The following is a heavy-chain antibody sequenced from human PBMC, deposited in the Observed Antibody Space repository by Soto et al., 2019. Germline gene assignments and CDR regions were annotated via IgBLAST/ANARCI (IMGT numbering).Heavy chain of an antibody. Sequence: PSETLSLTCAVYGGSFSGYYWSWIRQPPGKGLEWIGEINHSGSTNYNPSLKSRVTISVDTSKNQFSLKLSSVTAADTAVYYCARANRDFWSGYYAPYYYYYMDVWGKGTTVT. CDR2: INHSGST. CDR1: GGSFSGYY. D-gene: IGHD3-3*01. J-gene: IGHJ6*03. V-gene: IGHV4-34*01. CDR3: ARANRDFWSGYYAPYYYYYMDV.